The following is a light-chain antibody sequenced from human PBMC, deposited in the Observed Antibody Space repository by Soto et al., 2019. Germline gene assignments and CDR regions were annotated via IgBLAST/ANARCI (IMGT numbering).Light chain of an antibody. CDR2: GVS. J-gene: IGLJ7*01. V-gene: IGLV2-23*02. Sequence: QSALTQPASVSGSPGQSITISCTGTSSDVGSHNLVSWYQQHPGQAPKLMIYGVSKRPLGVSARFSASKSRNTASLTISGLQAEDEADYYCCSYGGSRAVFGGGTQLTVL. CDR1: SSDVGSHNL. CDR3: CSYGGSRAV.